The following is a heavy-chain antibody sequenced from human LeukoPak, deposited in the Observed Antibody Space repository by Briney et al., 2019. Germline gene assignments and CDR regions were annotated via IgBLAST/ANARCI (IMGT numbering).Heavy chain of an antibody. J-gene: IGHJ4*02. CDR3: ARDLTNYYDTSGYYEAGH. Sequence: GGSLRLFCAASGFTFSSNWMHWGRQAPGKGLVWVSRINSDGSSTSYADSVKGRFTISRDNAKNTLYLQMNSLRAEDTAVYYCARDLTNYYDTSGYYEAGHWGQGTLVTVSS. CDR2: INSDGSST. D-gene: IGHD3-22*01. CDR1: GFTFSSNW. V-gene: IGHV3-74*01.